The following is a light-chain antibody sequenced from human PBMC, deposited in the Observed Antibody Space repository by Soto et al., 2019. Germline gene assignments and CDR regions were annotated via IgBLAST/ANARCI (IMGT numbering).Light chain of an antibody. CDR3: QQYVSSPLT. J-gene: IGKJ4*01. CDR1: QSVSNNY. V-gene: IGKV3-20*01. CDR2: GAS. Sequence: EIVLTQSPGTLSLSPGEGATLSCRAGQSVSNNYLAWYQQKPGQAPRLVISGASSRATAIPDRFSGSGSGTDFTLTISRLEPEDFAVYYCQQYVSSPLTFGGGTKVDIK.